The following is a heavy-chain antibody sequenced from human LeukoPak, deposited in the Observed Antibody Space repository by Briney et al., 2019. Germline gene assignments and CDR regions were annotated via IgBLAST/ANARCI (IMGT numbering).Heavy chain of an antibody. D-gene: IGHD3-3*01. J-gene: IGHJ5*02. Sequence: ASVKVSCKASGYTFTSYDINWVRQATGQGLEWMGWMNPNSGYTGYAQKFQGRVTITRNTSISTAYMELSSLRSEDTAVYYCARGPSTYYDFWSGYYYNWFDPWGQGTLVTVSS. CDR3: ARGPSTYYDFWSGYYYNWFDP. CDR2: MNPNSGYT. V-gene: IGHV1-8*03. CDR1: GYTFTSYD.